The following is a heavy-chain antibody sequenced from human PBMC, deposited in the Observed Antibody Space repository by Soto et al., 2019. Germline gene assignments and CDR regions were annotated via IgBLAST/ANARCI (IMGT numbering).Heavy chain of an antibody. V-gene: IGHV3-21*01. CDR2: ISSSSSYI. CDR1: GFTFSSYS. CDR3: ARMARATENWFDP. J-gene: IGHJ5*02. Sequence: GGSLRLSCAASGFTFSSYSMNWVRQAPGKGLEWVSSISSSSSYIYYADSVKGRFTISRDNAKNSLYLQMNSLRAEDTAVYYCARMARATENWFDPWGQGTLVTVSS.